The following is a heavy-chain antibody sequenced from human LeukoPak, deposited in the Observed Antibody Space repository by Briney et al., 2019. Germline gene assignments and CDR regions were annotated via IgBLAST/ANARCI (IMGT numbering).Heavy chain of an antibody. CDR2: ITPILGIA. J-gene: IGHJ5*02. D-gene: IGHD1-1*01. V-gene: IGHV1-69*04. CDR1: GGTFSSYA. Sequence: SVKVSCKASGGTFSSYAISWVRQAPGQGLEWMGRITPILGIANYAQKFQGRVTITADKSTSTAYMELSSLRSEDTAVYYCAADREPTDPYKWVDPWGQGTQVIVSS. CDR3: AADREPTDPYKWVDP.